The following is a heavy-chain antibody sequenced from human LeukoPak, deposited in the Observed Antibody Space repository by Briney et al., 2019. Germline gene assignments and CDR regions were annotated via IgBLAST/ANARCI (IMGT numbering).Heavy chain of an antibody. Sequence: SETLSLTCAVSGDSITSNNLWSWVRQSPGKGLEWSGEIYHSGSTNYNPSLKSRVTISLDKSKNQFSLTLNSVTAADTAVYYCARTYYYYMDVWGKGTTVTVS. CDR2: IYHSGST. J-gene: IGHJ6*03. V-gene: IGHV4-4*02. CDR1: GDSITSNNL. CDR3: ARTYYYYMDV.